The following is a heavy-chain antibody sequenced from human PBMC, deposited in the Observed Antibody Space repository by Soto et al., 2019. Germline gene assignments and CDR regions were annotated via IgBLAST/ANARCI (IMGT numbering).Heavy chain of an antibody. Sequence: SETLSLTFTNSGRSISAYYWSRIRQPPGKGLEWIGYMYNTGSTVYNPSFKSRVTISVDTSKNQFSLKLNSVTAAGTAVYYCARDLWGYCGTDCYPLDVWGQGTTVTVSS. D-gene: IGHD2-21*02. J-gene: IGHJ6*02. CDR3: ARDLWGYCGTDCYPLDV. CDR1: GRSISAYY. CDR2: MYNTGST. V-gene: IGHV4-59*01.